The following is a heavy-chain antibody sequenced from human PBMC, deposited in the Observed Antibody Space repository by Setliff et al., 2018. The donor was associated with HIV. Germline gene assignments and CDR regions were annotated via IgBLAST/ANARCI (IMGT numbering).Heavy chain of an antibody. Sequence: WASVKVSCKASEYTFTSYAMHWVRQAPGQRLEWMGWINAGNGNTKYSPKFQGRVIITRDTSASTAYMELSSLRSEDTAVYYCARERAFTIFGVVANDGFDIWGQGTMVTVSS. CDR3: ARERAFTIFGVVANDGFDI. CDR1: EYTFTSYA. V-gene: IGHV1-3*01. CDR2: INAGNGNT. J-gene: IGHJ3*02. D-gene: IGHD3-3*01.